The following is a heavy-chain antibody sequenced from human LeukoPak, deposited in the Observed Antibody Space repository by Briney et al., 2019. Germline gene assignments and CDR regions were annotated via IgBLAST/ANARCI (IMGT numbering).Heavy chain of an antibody. V-gene: IGHV3-21*01. J-gene: IGHJ3*02. Sequence: GGSLRPSCAVSGFTFNSYNMNWVRQAPGKGLEWVSSICSSSSYIEYADSVKGRFTISRDNAKNSLYLQMNSLRAEDTAVYYCARMDPYYYDSSGPHDAFDIWGQGTMVTVSS. CDR2: ICSSSSYI. D-gene: IGHD3-22*01. CDR1: GFTFNSYN. CDR3: ARMDPYYYDSSGPHDAFDI.